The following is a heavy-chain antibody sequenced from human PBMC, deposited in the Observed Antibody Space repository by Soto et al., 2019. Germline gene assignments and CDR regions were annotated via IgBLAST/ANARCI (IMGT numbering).Heavy chain of an antibody. Sequence: SGGSLRLSCAASGFTFTNAWMTWVRQAPGKGLEWVGRVKSKTDGGTTDYAAPVKGRFSISRDDSKNTLYLQMNSLESEDTAVYYCATDAYYDTSGYWFWGQGTLVTVSS. V-gene: IGHV3-15*01. CDR2: VKSKTDGGTT. J-gene: IGHJ4*02. CDR3: ATDAYYDTSGYWF. CDR1: GFTFTNAW. D-gene: IGHD3-22*01.